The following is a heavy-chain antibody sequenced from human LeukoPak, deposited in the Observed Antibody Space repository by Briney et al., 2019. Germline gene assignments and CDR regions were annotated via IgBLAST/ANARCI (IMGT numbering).Heavy chain of an antibody. Sequence: PGGSLRLSCAASGFTFSSYAMHWVRQAPGKGLEWVALIRHDGSYRYNQDSVKGRFIISRDNSKNTVYLQMNSLRPEDTAVYYCARDFSRYYGSGSYYFDYWGQGTLVTVSS. CDR2: IRHDGSYR. CDR1: GFTFSSYA. D-gene: IGHD3-10*01. CDR3: ARDFSRYYGSGSYYFDY. V-gene: IGHV3-30*02. J-gene: IGHJ4*02.